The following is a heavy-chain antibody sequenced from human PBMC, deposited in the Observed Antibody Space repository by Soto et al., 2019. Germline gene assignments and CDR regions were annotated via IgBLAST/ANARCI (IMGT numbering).Heavy chain of an antibody. V-gene: IGHV3-21*01. Sequence: PGGSLRLSCAASGFTFSSYSMNWVRQAPGKGLEWVSSISSSSSYIYYADSVKGRFTISRDNAKNSLYLQMNSLRAEDTAVYYCARGGVKYCSSTSCYVFWFDPWGQGTPVTVSS. CDR1: GFTFSSYS. D-gene: IGHD2-2*01. J-gene: IGHJ5*02. CDR3: ARGGVKYCSSTSCYVFWFDP. CDR2: ISSSSSYI.